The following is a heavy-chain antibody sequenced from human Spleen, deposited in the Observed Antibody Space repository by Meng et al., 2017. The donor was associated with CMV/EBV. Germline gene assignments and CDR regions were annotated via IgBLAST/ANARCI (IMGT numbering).Heavy chain of an antibody. Sequence: GGSLRLSCAASGFTFSNYWMSWVRQAPGKGLEWVANIIQDGSEKYYVDSVKGRFTISRENAKNSFYLQMNSLRAGDTAVYYCARATLGYAFDIWGQGTMVTVSS. CDR2: IIQDGSEK. V-gene: IGHV3-7*01. J-gene: IGHJ3*02. CDR1: GFTFSNYW. CDR3: ARATLGYAFDI. D-gene: IGHD5-12*01.